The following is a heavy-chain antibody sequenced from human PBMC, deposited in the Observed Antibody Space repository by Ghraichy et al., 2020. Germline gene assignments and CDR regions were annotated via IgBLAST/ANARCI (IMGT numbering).Heavy chain of an antibody. CDR3: ARVKGNYGDS. CDR1: GFTFSTYW. J-gene: IGHJ4*02. Sequence: GGSLRLSCAVSGFTFSTYWMSWVRQAPGKGLEWVASISQDGSAKAYVDSLRGRFTISRDNAKNSLYLQVSSLRAEDTAVYSCARVKGNYGDSWGQGTLVTVSS. CDR2: ISQDGSAK. D-gene: IGHD1-7*01. V-gene: IGHV3-7*01.